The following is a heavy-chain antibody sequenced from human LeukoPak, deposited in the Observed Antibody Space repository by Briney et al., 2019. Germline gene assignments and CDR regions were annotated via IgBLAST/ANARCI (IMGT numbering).Heavy chain of an antibody. CDR2: INHSGST. D-gene: IGHD6-19*01. CDR3: ARGAAVAARRYFDL. CDR1: GGSFSGYY. V-gene: IGHV4-34*01. Sequence: PSETLSLTCAVYGGSFSGYYWSWIRQHPGKGLEWIGEINHSGSTNYNPSLKSRVTISVDTSKNQFSLKLSSVTAADTAVYYCARGAAVAARRYFDLWGRGTLVTVSS. J-gene: IGHJ2*01.